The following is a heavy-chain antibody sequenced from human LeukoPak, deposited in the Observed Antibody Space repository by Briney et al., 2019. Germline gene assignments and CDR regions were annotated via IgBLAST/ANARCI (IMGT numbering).Heavy chain of an antibody. D-gene: IGHD3-22*01. J-gene: IGHJ5*01. V-gene: IGHV4-61*02. CDR1: GGSISSGSYY. CDR2: IYTSGST. CDR3: VSHYYDDSAPDS. Sequence: SETLSLTCTVSGGSISSGSYYWSWIRQPTGKGLEWIGRIYTSGSTNYNPSLKSRVTISVDTSKNQFSLKLSSVTAADTAVYYCVSHYYDDSAPDSWGQGTLVAVSS.